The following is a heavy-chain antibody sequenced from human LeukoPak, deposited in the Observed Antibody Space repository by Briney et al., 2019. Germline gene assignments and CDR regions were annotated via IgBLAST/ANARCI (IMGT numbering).Heavy chain of an antibody. CDR2: FYHSGST. V-gene: IGHV4-39*07. Sequence: SETLSLTCTVSGSSIRRSSYYWGWIRQTPGKGLEWIGSFYHSGSTYYNPSLQSRVTISVDTSKNQFSPKLSSVTAADTAVYYCTTFDSSGYSDAFDIWAQGTMVTVSS. D-gene: IGHD3-22*01. CDR1: GSSIRRSSYY. CDR3: TTFDSSGYSDAFDI. J-gene: IGHJ3*02.